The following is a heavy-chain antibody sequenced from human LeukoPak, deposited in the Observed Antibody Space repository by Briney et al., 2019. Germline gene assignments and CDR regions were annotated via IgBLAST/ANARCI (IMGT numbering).Heavy chain of an antibody. CDR3: AMLWFGELLETSTDDY. Sequence: ASVKVSCKASGYTFTSYGISWVRQAPGQGVEWMGWISAYNGNTNYAQKLQGRVTMTTDTSTSTAYMELRSLRSDDTAVYYCAMLWFGELLETSTDDYWGQGTLVTVSS. V-gene: IGHV1-18*01. J-gene: IGHJ4*02. CDR1: GYTFTSYG. CDR2: ISAYNGNT. D-gene: IGHD3-10*01.